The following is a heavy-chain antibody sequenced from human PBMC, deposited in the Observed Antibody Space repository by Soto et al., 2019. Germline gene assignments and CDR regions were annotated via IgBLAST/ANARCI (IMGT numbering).Heavy chain of an antibody. D-gene: IGHD2-21*02. CDR3: ARHLPYCGGDCYSLDY. Sequence: TLSLTCTVSGGSISSGGYYWSWIRQHPGKGLEWIGYIYYSASTNYSPSLKSRVTISVDTSKNQFSLNLSSVTAADTAVYYCARHLPYCGGDCYSLDYWGQGTLVTVSS. CDR2: IYYSAST. CDR1: GGSISSGGYY. J-gene: IGHJ4*02. V-gene: IGHV4-61*08.